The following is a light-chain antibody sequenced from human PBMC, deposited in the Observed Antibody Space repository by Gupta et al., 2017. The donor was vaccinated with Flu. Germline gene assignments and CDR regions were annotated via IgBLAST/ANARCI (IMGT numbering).Light chain of an antibody. CDR1: QSVLYSSNNKNY. J-gene: IGKJ2*01. CDR3: QQDDYTPRT. V-gene: IGKV4-1*01. Sequence: DIVMTQSPDSLAVSLGEKATINCKSGQSVLYSSNNKNYLAWYQQKPGQPPKLLIYWASTRESGVPDRFSGSGSGTDFTLTISSLQAEDVAVYYCQQDDYTPRTFGQGTKVEIK. CDR2: WAS.